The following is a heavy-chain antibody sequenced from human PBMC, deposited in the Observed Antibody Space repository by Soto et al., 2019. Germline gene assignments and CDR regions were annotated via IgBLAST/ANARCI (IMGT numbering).Heavy chain of an antibody. Sequence: SETLSLTCAVSGGSISRYYWSWVRQPPGKGREWIGYIYDSGSTIYNPSLKSRVTISLDTSKNQFSLNLKSANAADTAVYYCARSDCSGGSCYSADYYGMDVWGQGTTVTVSS. D-gene: IGHD2-15*01. CDR1: GGSISRYY. V-gene: IGHV4-59*12. CDR2: IYDSGST. J-gene: IGHJ6*02. CDR3: ARSDCSGGSCYSADYYGMDV.